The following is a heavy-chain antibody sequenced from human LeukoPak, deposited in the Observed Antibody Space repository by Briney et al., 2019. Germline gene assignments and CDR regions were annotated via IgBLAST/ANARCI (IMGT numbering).Heavy chain of an antibody. CDR3: VRDGAVVTSGSYPWRYFQY. CDR1: GFTFSSYA. CDR2: ISGSGGST. D-gene: IGHD3-10*01. Sequence: GGSLRLSCAASGFTFSSYAMSWVRQAPGKGLEWVSAISGSGGSTYYADSVKGRFTISRDNSKNTLYLQMNSLGAEDTAVYYCVRDGAVVTSGSYPWRYFQYWGLGTLVTVSS. J-gene: IGHJ1*01. V-gene: IGHV3-23*01.